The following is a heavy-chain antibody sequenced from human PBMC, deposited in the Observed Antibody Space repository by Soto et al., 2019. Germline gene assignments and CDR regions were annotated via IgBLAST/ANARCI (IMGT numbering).Heavy chain of an antibody. CDR1: GGSISSSSYY. D-gene: IGHD3-22*01. CDR2: MYYHGST. V-gene: IGHV4-39*01. J-gene: IGHJ4*02. Sequence: QLQLQESGPGLVKPSETLSLTCTVSGGSISSSSYYWGWVRQPPGKGLEWIGSMYYHGSTYYNPSLKSRVTISVDTSMNQFSLKLSSVTAADTAVYYCARHQDSSAYSPFAYWGQGTLVTVSS. CDR3: ARHQDSSAYSPFAY.